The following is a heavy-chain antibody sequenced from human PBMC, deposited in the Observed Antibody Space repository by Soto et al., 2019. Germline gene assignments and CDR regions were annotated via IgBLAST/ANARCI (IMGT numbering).Heavy chain of an antibody. CDR1: GGSISSGGYY. CDR2: IYYSGST. J-gene: IGHJ1*01. CDR3: ARVFQAQDYYDSSGYDPGYFQH. Sequence: SETLSLTCTVSGGSISSGGYYWSWIRQHPGKGLEWIGYIYYSGSTYYNPSLKSRVTISVDTSKNQFSLKLSSVTAADTAVYYCARVFQAQDYYDSSGYDPGYFQHWGQGTLVTVSS. V-gene: IGHV4-31*03. D-gene: IGHD3-22*01.